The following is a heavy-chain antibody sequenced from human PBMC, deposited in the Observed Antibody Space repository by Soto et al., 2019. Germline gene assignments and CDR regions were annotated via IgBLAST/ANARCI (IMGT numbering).Heavy chain of an antibody. D-gene: IGHD6-19*01. V-gene: IGHV1-69*02. CDR2: IIPILGIA. J-gene: IGHJ1*01. CDR3: ARGSGGWYRFLGYFQH. CDR1: GGTFSSYT. Sequence: SVKVSCKASGGTFSSYTISWVRQAPGQGLEWMGRIIPILGIANYAQKFQGRVTITADKSTSTAYMELSSLRSEDTAVYYCARGSGGWYRFLGYFQHWGEGTLVTFSS.